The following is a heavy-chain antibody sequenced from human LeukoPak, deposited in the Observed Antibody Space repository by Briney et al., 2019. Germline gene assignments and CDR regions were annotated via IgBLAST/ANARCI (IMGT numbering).Heavy chain of an antibody. Sequence: PSQTLSLTCTVSGGSISSSSYYWGWIRQPPRKGLEWIGIIYYSGSTYYNPSLKSRVTISVDTSKNQFSLKLSSVTAADTAVYDCATPGYYDFWSGYHQYYFDYWGQGTLVTVSS. CDR1: GGSISSSSYY. J-gene: IGHJ4*02. CDR2: IYYSGST. CDR3: ATPGYYDFWSGYHQYYFDY. D-gene: IGHD3-3*01. V-gene: IGHV4-39*01.